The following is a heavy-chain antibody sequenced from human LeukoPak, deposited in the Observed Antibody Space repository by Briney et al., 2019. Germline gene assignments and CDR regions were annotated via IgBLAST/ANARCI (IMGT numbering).Heavy chain of an antibody. Sequence: ASVKVSCKASGGTFSSYAISWVRQAPGQGLEWMGGIIPIFGTTNYAQKFQDRVTITADKSTSTAYMELSSLRSEDTAVYYCARAAAGWRWLWPYYMDVWGKGTTVTISS. J-gene: IGHJ6*03. CDR1: GGTFSSYA. CDR3: ARAAAGWRWLWPYYMDV. D-gene: IGHD6-25*01. V-gene: IGHV1-69*06. CDR2: IIPIFGTT.